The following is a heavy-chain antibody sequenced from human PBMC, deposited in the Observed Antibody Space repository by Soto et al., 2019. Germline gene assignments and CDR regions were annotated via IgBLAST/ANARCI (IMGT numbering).Heavy chain of an antibody. CDR3: ASCSSSWYDPFDY. D-gene: IGHD6-13*01. J-gene: IGHJ4*02. CDR2: IYYSGST. CDR1: GGPISSSSYY. V-gene: IGHV4-39*01. Sequence: SETLSLTCTVSGGPISSSSYYWGWIRQPPGKGLEWIGSIYYSGSTYYNPSLKSRVTISVDTSKNQFSLKLSSVTAADTAVYYCASCSSSWYDPFDYWGQGTLVTVSS.